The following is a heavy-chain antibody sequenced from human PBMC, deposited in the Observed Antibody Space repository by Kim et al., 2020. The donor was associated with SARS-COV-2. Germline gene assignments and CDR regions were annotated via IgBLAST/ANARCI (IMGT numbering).Heavy chain of an antibody. CDR3: SRDDRFLEWLSSYYGMDV. D-gene: IGHD3-3*01. CDR1: GFTFSSYE. Sequence: GGSLRLSCAASGFTFSSYEMNWVRQAPGKGLEWVSYISSSCSTIYYADSVKSRFTISRDNAKNTLYLQMNSLRAEDTAVFYCSRDDRFLEWLSSYYGMDVWGQRTKVTVCS. V-gene: IGHV3-48*03. CDR2: ISSSCSTI. J-gene: IGHJ6*02.